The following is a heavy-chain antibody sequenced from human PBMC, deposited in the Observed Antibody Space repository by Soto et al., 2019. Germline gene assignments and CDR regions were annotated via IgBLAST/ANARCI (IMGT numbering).Heavy chain of an antibody. Sequence: ASVKVSCKASGYTFTGYYMHWVRQAPGQGLEWMGWINPNSGGTNYAQKFQGRVTITRDTSASTAYMELSSLRSEDTAVYYCARADILTGSLDYWGQGTLVTVS. CDR3: ARADILTGSLDY. J-gene: IGHJ4*02. D-gene: IGHD3-9*01. V-gene: IGHV1-2*02. CDR2: INPNSGGT. CDR1: GYTFTGYY.